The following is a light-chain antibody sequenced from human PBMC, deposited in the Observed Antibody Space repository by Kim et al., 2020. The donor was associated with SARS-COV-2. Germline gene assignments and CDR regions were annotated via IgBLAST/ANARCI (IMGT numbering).Light chain of an antibody. CDR2: AAS. J-gene: IGKJ4*01. CDR1: QSISNY. CDR3: QQSYSTPLT. V-gene: IGKV1-39*01. Sequence: DIQMTQSPSSLSASVGDRVTITCRASQSISNYLNWYQQKPGKAPKLLVYAASILQSGVPSRFSGSGSGTDFTLTVSSLQPEDVATYYCQQSYSTPLTFGGGTKVDIK.